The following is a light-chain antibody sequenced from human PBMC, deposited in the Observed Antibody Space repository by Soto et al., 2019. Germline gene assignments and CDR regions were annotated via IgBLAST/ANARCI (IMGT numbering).Light chain of an antibody. V-gene: IGKV1-33*01. CDR3: QQYDNPRAT. CDR1: QDISNY. Sequence: DIQMTQSPSSLSASVGDRVTITCQASQDISNYLNWYQQKPGKAPKLLIYDASNLETGVPSRFSGSGSGTVFTFTISSLQPEDIATYYCQQYDNPRATFGQGTKLEIK. J-gene: IGKJ2*01. CDR2: DAS.